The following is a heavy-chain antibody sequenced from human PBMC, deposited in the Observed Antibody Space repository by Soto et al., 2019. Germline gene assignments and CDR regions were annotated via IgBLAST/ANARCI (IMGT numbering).Heavy chain of an antibody. Sequence: ASVKVSCKASGGTFSSYAISWVRQAPGQGLEWMGGIIPIFGTANYAQKFQGRVTITADKSTSTAYMELSSLRSEDTGVYFCARYYNSWSGNFMGPETPHFGMDVWGQGTTVTVSS. V-gene: IGHV1-69*06. D-gene: IGHD3-3*01. CDR3: ARYYNSWSGNFMGPETPHFGMDV. CDR1: GGTFSSYA. J-gene: IGHJ6*02. CDR2: IIPIFGTA.